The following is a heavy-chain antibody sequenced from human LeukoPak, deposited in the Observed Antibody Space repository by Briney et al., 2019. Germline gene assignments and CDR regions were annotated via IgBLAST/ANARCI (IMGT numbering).Heavy chain of an antibody. Sequence: GGSLRLSCAASGFTFSSYSMNWVRQAPGKGLEWVSSISSSSSYIYYADSVKGRFTISRDNAKNSLYLQMNSLRAEDTAVYYCATRQSTGYDFWSGYHYYYYYYMDVWGKGTTVTVSS. CDR3: ATRQSTGYDFWSGYHYYYYYYMDV. V-gene: IGHV3-21*04. CDR2: ISSSSSYI. CDR1: GFTFSSYS. D-gene: IGHD3-3*01. J-gene: IGHJ6*03.